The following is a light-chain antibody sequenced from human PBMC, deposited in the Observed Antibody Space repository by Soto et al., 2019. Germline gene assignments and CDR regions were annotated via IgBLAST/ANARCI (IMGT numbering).Light chain of an antibody. V-gene: IGKV1-5*03. CDR3: QQYTPYTFS. CDR1: QSTTGW. CDR2: GTS. Sequence: DIQMTQSPSTLSASIGDRATITCRASQSTTGWLAWYQQKPGKAPKLLIYGTSSLETGVPSRFSGSGSGTEFTLTITCLQPDDFATYYCQQYTPYTFSFGQGTKLEIK. J-gene: IGKJ2*03.